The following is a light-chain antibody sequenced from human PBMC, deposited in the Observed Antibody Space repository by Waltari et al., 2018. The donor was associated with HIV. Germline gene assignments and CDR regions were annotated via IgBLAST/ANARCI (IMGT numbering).Light chain of an antibody. Sequence: QPALTQPRSVSGSPGQSVTISCTGTRSTVGGYTYVSWDQQHQGNAPKLMLYDVSNRPSRVPARVSGSKCGNTATRTISGLRAEDHAAYYCCSYAGSYVFGTGTKVTVL. CDR2: DVS. V-gene: IGLV2-11*01. J-gene: IGLJ1*01. CDR1: RSTVGGYTY. CDR3: CSYAGSYV.